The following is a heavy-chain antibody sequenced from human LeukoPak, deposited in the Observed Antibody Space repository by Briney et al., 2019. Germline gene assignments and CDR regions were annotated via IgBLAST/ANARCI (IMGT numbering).Heavy chain of an antibody. J-gene: IGHJ3*02. Sequence: GASVKVSCKASGYTFTGYYMHWVRQAPGQGLEWMGWINPNSGGTNYAQKFQGRVTMTRDTSISTAYMELSRLRSDDTAVYYCARVGYYDSSGYYYDAFDIWGQGTMVTVSS. CDR2: INPNSGGT. CDR1: GYTFTGYY. D-gene: IGHD3-22*01. V-gene: IGHV1-2*02. CDR3: ARVGYYDSSGYYYDAFDI.